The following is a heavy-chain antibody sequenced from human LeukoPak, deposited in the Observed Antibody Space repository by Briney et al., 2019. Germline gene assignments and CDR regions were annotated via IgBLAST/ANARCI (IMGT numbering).Heavy chain of an antibody. Sequence: SQTLSLTCTVSGGSISSGGYYWSWIRQHPGKGLEWIGYIYYSGRTSYNPSLKSRVTVSVDTSKNQFSLKLSSVTAADTAVYYCARSFGGGNYRWFDPWGQGTLVTVSS. V-gene: IGHV4-31*03. CDR2: IYYSGRT. CDR1: GGSISSGGYY. J-gene: IGHJ5*02. D-gene: IGHD1-7*01. CDR3: ARSFGGGNYRWFDP.